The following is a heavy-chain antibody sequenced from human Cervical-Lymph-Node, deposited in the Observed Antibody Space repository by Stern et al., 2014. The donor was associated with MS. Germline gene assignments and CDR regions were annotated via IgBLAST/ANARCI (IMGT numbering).Heavy chain of an antibody. Sequence: QVQLGQSGPGLVKPSQTLSLTCSVSGGSISSAGYYWTWIRQRPGKGLEWIGNIYSSGNTYYNPSLKSRLIISLDTSMNQFSLRLTSVTAADTAVYYCATDKAMLAPAPRGMDVWGQGTTVTV. CDR3: ATDKAMLAPAPRGMDV. D-gene: IGHD2-2*01. V-gene: IGHV4-31*03. J-gene: IGHJ6*02. CDR2: IYSSGNT. CDR1: GGSISSAGYY.